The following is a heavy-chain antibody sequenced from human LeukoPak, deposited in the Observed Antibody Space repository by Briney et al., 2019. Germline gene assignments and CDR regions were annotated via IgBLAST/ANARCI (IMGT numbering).Heavy chain of an antibody. CDR1: GFTFSSYG. CDR2: IWYDGSNK. CDR3: ARDQRIMITFGTPRWFDY. Sequence: GGSLRLSCAASGFTFSSYGMHWVRQAPGKGLEWVAVIWYDGSNKYYADSVKGRFTISRDNSKNTLYLQMNSLRAEDTAVYYCARDQRIMITFGTPRWFDYWGQGTLVTVSS. V-gene: IGHV3-33*01. D-gene: IGHD3-16*01. J-gene: IGHJ4*02.